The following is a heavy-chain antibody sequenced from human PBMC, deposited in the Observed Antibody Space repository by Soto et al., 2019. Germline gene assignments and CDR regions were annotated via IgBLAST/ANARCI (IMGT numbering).Heavy chain of an antibody. Sequence: ASVKVSCKASGYIFTNYAIHWVRQAPGQRLEWMGWINAGNGKTKYSQNFQGRVTMTTDTSTSTAYMELRSLRSDDTAVYYCARDGYYDSSGYRSDFDYWGQGTLVTVSS. CDR1: GYIFTNYA. D-gene: IGHD3-22*01. V-gene: IGHV1-3*01. J-gene: IGHJ4*02. CDR3: ARDGYYDSSGYRSDFDY. CDR2: INAGNGKT.